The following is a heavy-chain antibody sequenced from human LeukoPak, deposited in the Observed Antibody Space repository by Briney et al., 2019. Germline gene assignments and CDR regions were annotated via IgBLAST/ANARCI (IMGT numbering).Heavy chain of an antibody. V-gene: IGHV3-21*04. CDR1: GFTFSSYS. CDR2: ISRSSSYI. Sequence: GGSLRLSCAASGFTFSSYSMNWVRQAPGKGLEWVSNISRSSSYIYYAESVKGRFTISRDNAKNSLYLQMNSLRAEDTAVYYCAKATGYCSSTSCYMGGFDYWGQGTLVTVSS. CDR3: AKATGYCSSTSCYMGGFDY. J-gene: IGHJ4*02. D-gene: IGHD2-2*02.